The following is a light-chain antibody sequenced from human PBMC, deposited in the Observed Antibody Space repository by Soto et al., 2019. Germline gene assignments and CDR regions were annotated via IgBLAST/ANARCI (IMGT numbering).Light chain of an antibody. CDR3: SSYTSSSTPV. CDR2: EVN. Sequence: QSALTQPASVSGSPGQSITLSCTGTSSDIGGYNYVSWYQQHPGEAPKLMIFEVNNRPSGVSHRFSGSKSGNTASLTISGLQAEDEADYYCSSYTSSSTPVFGGGTKVTVL. CDR1: SSDIGGYNY. J-gene: IGLJ1*01. V-gene: IGLV2-14*01.